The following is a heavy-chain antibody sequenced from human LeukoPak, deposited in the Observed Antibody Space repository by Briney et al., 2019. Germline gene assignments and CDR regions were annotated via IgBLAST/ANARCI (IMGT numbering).Heavy chain of an antibody. V-gene: IGHV3-21*01. D-gene: IGHD6-13*01. CDR2: ISSSSSYI. CDR1: GFTFSSYS. J-gene: IGHJ4*02. Sequence: GGSLRLSCAASGFTFSSYSMNWVRQAPGKGLEWVSSISSSSSYIYYADSVKGRFTISRDNAKNSLYLQMNSLRAEDTAVYYCARERSGQLDSTRRYYFDYWGQGTLVTVSS. CDR3: ARERSGQLDSTRRYYFDY.